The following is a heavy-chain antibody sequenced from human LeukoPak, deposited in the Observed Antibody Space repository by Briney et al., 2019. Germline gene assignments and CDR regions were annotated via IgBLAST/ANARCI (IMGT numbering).Heavy chain of an antibody. D-gene: IGHD6-19*01. CDR3: ARHSYSSGCLDY. Sequence: PSETLSLTCTVSGGSISSYFWSWIRQPPGKGLEWIGYIYNSGSTNYNPSLKSRVTMSVDTSKNQFSLKLSSVTAADTAVYYCARHSYSSGCLDYWGQGTLVTVSS. V-gene: IGHV4-59*08. CDR1: GGSISSYF. CDR2: IYNSGST. J-gene: IGHJ4*02.